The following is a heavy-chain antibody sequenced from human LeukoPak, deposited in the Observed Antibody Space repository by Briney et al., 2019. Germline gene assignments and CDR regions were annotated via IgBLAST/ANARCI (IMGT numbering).Heavy chain of an antibody. CDR3: ARLLDYYDSSGYYYFDY. J-gene: IGHJ4*02. V-gene: IGHV4-38-2*01. CDR2: IYHSGST. Sequence: SEALSLTCAVSGYSISCGYYWGWIRQPPGKGLEWIGSIYHSGSTYYNPSLKSRVTISVDTSKNQFSLKLSSVTAADTAVYYCARLLDYYDSSGYYYFDYWGQGTLVTVSS. CDR1: GYSISCGYY. D-gene: IGHD3-22*01.